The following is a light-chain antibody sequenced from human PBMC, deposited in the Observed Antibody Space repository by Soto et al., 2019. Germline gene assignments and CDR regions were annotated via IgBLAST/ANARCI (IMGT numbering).Light chain of an antibody. Sequence: EVVLTQSPGTLSLSPGGRASLFCRASQTVSPYLAWYQQKPGQAPGLLIYGASSRATGIPDRFSGSGSVTDFTLTISRLEPEDFAVYYCQQYVSSPFTFGPGTKVDIK. CDR1: QTVSPY. CDR2: GAS. V-gene: IGKV3-20*01. CDR3: QQYVSSPFT. J-gene: IGKJ3*01.